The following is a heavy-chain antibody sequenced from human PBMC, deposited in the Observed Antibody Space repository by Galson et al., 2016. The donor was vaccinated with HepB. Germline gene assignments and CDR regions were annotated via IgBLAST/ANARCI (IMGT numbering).Heavy chain of an antibody. V-gene: IGHV3-21*01. CDR1: GFTFSTYN. CDR2: ISGSGSYL. J-gene: IGHJ6*02. CDR3: SRDLRNVERPDLTYYYGMDV. Sequence: SLRLSCAASGFTFSTYNMNWVRQTPGKGLEWVSSISGSGSYLYYADSVKGRFTISRDNANNSLYLHLSSLRAEETAVYYYSRDLRNVERPDLTYYYGMDVWGQGTTVTVPS. D-gene: IGHD1-1*01.